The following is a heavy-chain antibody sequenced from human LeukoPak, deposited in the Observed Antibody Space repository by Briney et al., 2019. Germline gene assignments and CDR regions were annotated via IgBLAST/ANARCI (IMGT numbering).Heavy chain of an antibody. J-gene: IGHJ4*02. V-gene: IGHV1-24*01. Sequence: ASVKVSCKVSGYTLTELSMHWVRQAPGKGLEWMGGLDPEDGETIYAQKFQGRVTMTEDTSTDTAYMELSSLRSEDTAVYYCATASPRSGSYVPFDYWGRGTLVTVSS. CDR2: LDPEDGET. D-gene: IGHD3-10*01. CDR3: ATASPRSGSYVPFDY. CDR1: GYTLTELS.